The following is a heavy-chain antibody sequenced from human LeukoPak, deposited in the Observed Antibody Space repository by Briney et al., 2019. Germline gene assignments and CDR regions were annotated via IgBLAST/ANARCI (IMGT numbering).Heavy chain of an antibody. CDR2: ITAYNGNT. J-gene: IGHJ5*02. D-gene: IGHD2-2*01. Sequence: ASVKLSCKTSGYTFTTYGITCVRQAPGQGLEWMGWITAYNGNTNYAQKLQGRVTMTTDPSTTTAYMELRSLRSDDTAVYYCARGGVVPPATVNWFGPWGQGTLVTVSS. CDR1: GYTFTTYG. V-gene: IGHV1-18*01. CDR3: ARGGVVPPATVNWFGP.